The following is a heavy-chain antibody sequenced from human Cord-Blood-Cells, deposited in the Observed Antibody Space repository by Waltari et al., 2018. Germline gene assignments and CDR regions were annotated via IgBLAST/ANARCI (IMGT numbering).Heavy chain of an antibody. J-gene: IGHJ3*02. Sequence: QVQLVQSGAEVKKPGSSVKVSCKASGGTFSSYAISWVRQAPGQGLEWRGGIFAFFGTANYAQKFQGRVTINADESTSTAYMELSSLRSEDTAVYYCARGAHTWGAFDIWGQGTMVTVSS. CDR2: IFAFFGTA. CDR1: GGTFSSYA. V-gene: IGHV1-69*12. CDR3: ARGAHTWGAFDI. D-gene: IGHD7-27*01.